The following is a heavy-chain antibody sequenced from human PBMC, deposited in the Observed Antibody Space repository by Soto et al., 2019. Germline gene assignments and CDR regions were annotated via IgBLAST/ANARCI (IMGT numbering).Heavy chain of an antibody. Sequence: GGSLRLSCAASGFTFSSYGMHWVRQAPGKGLEWVAVISYDGSNKYYADSVKGRFTISRDNSKNTLYLQMNSLRAEDTAVYYCAKDRRPGWLQLGYWGQGTLVTVSS. CDR1: GFTFSSYG. CDR3: AKDRRPGWLQLGY. V-gene: IGHV3-30*18. J-gene: IGHJ4*02. D-gene: IGHD5-12*01. CDR2: ISYDGSNK.